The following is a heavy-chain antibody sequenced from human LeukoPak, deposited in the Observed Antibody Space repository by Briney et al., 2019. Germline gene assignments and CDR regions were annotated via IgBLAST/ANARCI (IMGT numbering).Heavy chain of an antibody. Sequence: PGGSLRLSCAASGFTFSSYGMHWVRQAPGKGLEWVAVISYDGSNKYYADSVKGRFTISRDNSKNSLYLQMNSLRAEDTALYYCAKDRGGSYRNFDYWGQGTLVTVSS. J-gene: IGHJ4*02. CDR3: AKDRGGSYRNFDY. CDR1: GFTFSSYG. V-gene: IGHV3-30*18. D-gene: IGHD1-26*01. CDR2: ISYDGSNK.